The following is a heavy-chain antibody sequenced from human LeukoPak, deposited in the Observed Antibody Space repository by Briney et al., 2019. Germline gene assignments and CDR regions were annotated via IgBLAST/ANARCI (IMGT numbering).Heavy chain of an antibody. CDR2: ISGSGGST. D-gene: IGHD6-19*01. CDR1: GFTFSSYA. Sequence: GGSLRLSCAASGFTFSSYAMSWVRQAPGKGLEWVSAISGSGGSTYYADSVKGRFTISRDNSKNTLHLQMYSLRAEDTAVYYCAKDWYSSGPNWFDPWGQGTLVTVSS. CDR3: AKDWYSSGPNWFDP. V-gene: IGHV3-23*01. J-gene: IGHJ5*02.